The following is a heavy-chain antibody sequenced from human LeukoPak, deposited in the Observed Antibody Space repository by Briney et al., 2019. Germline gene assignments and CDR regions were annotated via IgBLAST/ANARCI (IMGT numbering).Heavy chain of an antibody. CDR1: GFTLSDHY. J-gene: IGHJ4*02. CDR2: TRNKAMSHTT. Sequence: GGSLRLSCAASGFTLSDHYIDWFRQAPGKGLEWVGRTRNKAMSHTTEYAASVRGRFTISRDNLKNLLYLQMNSLKIEDTAVYYCACGLQSGTTEFHWGQGTLVTVSS. CDR3: ACGLQSGTTEFH. D-gene: IGHD2/OR15-2a*01. V-gene: IGHV3-72*01.